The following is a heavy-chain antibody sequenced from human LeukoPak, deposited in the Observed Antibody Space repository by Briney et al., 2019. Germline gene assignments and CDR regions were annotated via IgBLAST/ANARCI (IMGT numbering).Heavy chain of an antibody. CDR2: INPAGSTA. Sequence: QPGGSLRLSCAASGFTFSTYWMHWVRQAPGKGLVWVSHINPAGSTAFYADSVKGRFTISRDNAKNSLFLEMNSLRVEDSAIYYCASAKFDLWGQGTLVTVSS. CDR1: GFTFSTYW. CDR3: ASAKFDL. J-gene: IGHJ5*02. V-gene: IGHV3-74*01.